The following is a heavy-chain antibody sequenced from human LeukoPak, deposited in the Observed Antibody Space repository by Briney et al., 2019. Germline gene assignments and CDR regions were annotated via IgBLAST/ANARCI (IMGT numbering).Heavy chain of an antibody. Sequence: QTLSLTCAVSGDSFSSNSAAWNWLRQSPSRGLEGLGRTYYRSKWYNDYALSVKSLITINPDTSKHQFSLQLNSVTPEHTAVYFCARGVQQLATFDAFDIWGQGTMVTVSS. CDR3: ARGVQQLATFDAFDI. D-gene: IGHD6-13*01. J-gene: IGHJ3*02. V-gene: IGHV6-1*01. CDR2: TYYRSKWYN. CDR1: GDSFSSNSAA.